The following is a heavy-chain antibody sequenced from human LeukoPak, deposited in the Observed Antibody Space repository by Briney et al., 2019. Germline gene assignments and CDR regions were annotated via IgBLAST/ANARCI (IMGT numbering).Heavy chain of an antibody. V-gene: IGHV4-39*01. CDR3: ASQPLGDNWFDP. Sequence: SETLSLTCTVSGGSISSNSYYWGWIRQPPGKGLEWIGNIYYSGTTYYNPSLRSRVTISVDTSKNQFSLKLSSVTAADTAVYYCASQPLGDNWFDPWGQGTLVTVSS. CDR1: GGSISSNSYY. J-gene: IGHJ5*02. CDR2: IYYSGTT.